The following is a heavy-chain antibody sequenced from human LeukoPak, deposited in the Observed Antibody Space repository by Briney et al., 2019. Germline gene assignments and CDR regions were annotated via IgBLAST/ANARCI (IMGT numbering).Heavy chain of an antibody. J-gene: IGHJ5*02. CDR1: GFTFSDYY. CDR2: ISSSGSTI. D-gene: IGHD6-13*01. V-gene: IGHV3-11*01. Sequence: GGSLRLSCAASGFTFSDYYMSRIRQAPGKGLEWVSYISSSGSTIYYADSVKGRFTISRDNAKNSLYLQMNSLRAEDTAVYYCARDRGSSSWYNWFDPWGQGTLVTVSS. CDR3: ARDRGSSSWYNWFDP.